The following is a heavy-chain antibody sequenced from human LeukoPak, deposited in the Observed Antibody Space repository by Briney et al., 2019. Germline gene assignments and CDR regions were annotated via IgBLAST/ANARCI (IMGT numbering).Heavy chain of an antibody. CDR3: ARALRSYSDSSGYAFDY. D-gene: IGHD3-22*01. J-gene: IGHJ4*02. CDR1: GGTFRSCA. Sequence: GSSVKVSCKASGGTFRSCAISWVRQAPGQGLEWMGGIIPIFRTANYAQKFQGRVTITADESTSTAYMELSSLRSEDTAVYYCARALRSYSDSSGYAFDYWGQGTLVTVSS. V-gene: IGHV1-69*01. CDR2: IIPIFRTA.